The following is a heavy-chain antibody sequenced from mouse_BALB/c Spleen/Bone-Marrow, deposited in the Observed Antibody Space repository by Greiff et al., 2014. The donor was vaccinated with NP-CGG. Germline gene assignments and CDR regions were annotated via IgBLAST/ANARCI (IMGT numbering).Heavy chain of an antibody. Sequence: EVQLQQSGGDLVKPGGSLKLSCAASGFTFSSYGMSWVRQTPDKRLEWAATISSGGSYTYYPDSVKGRFTISRDNAKNTLYLQMSSLKSEDTAMYYCARQTYYDYDAYFDYWGQGTTLTVSS. CDR3: ARQTYYDYDAYFDY. V-gene: IGHV5-6*01. D-gene: IGHD2-4*01. J-gene: IGHJ2*01. CDR1: GFTFSSYG. CDR2: ISSGGSYT.